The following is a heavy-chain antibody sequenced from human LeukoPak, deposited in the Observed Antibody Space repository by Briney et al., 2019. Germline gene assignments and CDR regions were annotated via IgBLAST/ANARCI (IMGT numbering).Heavy chain of an antibody. CDR2: INPNSGGT. CDR1: GYTFTGNY. D-gene: IGHD3-22*01. J-gene: IGHJ1*01. V-gene: IGHV1-2*02. Sequence: ASVKVSCKASGYTFTGNYMHWVRQAPGQGLEWMGWINPNSGGTNYAQKFQGRVTMTRDTSIGTAYMELNRLRSDDTAVYYCARGSYDSSDFAYFHHWGQGTLVTASS. CDR3: ARGSYDSSDFAYFHH.